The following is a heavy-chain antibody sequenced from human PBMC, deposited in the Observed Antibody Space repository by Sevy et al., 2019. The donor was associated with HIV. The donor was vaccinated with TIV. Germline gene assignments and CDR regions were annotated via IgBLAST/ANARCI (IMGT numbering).Heavy chain of an antibody. CDR3: VRAIAADGSF. D-gene: IGHD6-13*01. J-gene: IGHJ4*02. CDR2: IKQDGSVK. CDR1: GFSFSYYG. V-gene: IGHV3-7*01. Sequence: GGSLRLSCIGSGFSFSYYGIHWVRQAPGKGLEWVANIKQDGSVKYYVDSVKGRFTISRDNARNLLYLQMNSLRVEDTALYYCVRAIAADGSFWGQGTLVTVSS.